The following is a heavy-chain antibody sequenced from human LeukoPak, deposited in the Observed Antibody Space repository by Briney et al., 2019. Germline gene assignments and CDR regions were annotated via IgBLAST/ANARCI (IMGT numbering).Heavy chain of an antibody. Sequence: SETLSLTCAVYGGSFSGYYWSWIRQPPGKGLEWIGEINHSGSTNYNPSLKSRVTISVDTSKNPFSLKPSSVTAADTAVYYCAREIVVVKGWFDPWGQGTLVTVSS. V-gene: IGHV4-34*01. CDR2: INHSGST. J-gene: IGHJ5*02. CDR1: GGSFSGYY. CDR3: AREIVVVKGWFDP. D-gene: IGHD3-22*01.